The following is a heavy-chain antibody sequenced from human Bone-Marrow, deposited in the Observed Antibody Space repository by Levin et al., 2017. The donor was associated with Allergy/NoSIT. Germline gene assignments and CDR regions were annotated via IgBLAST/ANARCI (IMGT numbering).Heavy chain of an antibody. CDR3: TTDVSAGYCSSTSCHYPDDYFDY. CDR2: IKSKTDGGTT. V-gene: IGHV3-15*01. Sequence: RSGGSLRLSCAASGFTFSNAWMSWVRQAPGKGLEWVGRIKSKTDGGTTDYAAPVKGRFTISRDDSKNTLYLQMNSLKTEDTAVYYCTTDVSAGYCSSTSCHYPDDYFDYWGQGTLVTVSS. J-gene: IGHJ4*02. D-gene: IGHD2-2*01. CDR1: GFTFSNAW.